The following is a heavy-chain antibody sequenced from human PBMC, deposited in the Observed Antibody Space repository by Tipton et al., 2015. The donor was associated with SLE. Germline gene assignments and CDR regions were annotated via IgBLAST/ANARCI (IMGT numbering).Heavy chain of an antibody. V-gene: IGHV4-34*01. D-gene: IGHD6-13*01. CDR1: GGSFSGYY. CDR2: INHSGST. Sequence: TLSLTCAVYGGSFSGYYWTWIRQPPGKGLEWIGEINHSGSTNYNPSLKSRATISIDTSKNQFSLKLSSVHAADTAVYYCARGAYSSTPDYYYSGIDVWGQGTTVTVSS. J-gene: IGHJ6*02. CDR3: ARGAYSSTPDYYYSGIDV.